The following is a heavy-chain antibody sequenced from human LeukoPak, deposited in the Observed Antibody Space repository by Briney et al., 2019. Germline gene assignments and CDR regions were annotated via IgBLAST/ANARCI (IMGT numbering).Heavy chain of an antibody. CDR3: ARVGYSPGIDY. D-gene: IGHD5-18*01. CDR2: INHSGST. CDR1: GGSCSGYY. J-gene: IGHJ4*02. Sequence: SETLSLTCAVYGGSCSGYYWSWIRQPPGKGLEWIGEINHSGSTNHNPSLKSRVTISVDTSKNQFSLKLSSVTAADTAVYYCARVGYSPGIDYWGQGTLVTVSS. V-gene: IGHV4-34*01.